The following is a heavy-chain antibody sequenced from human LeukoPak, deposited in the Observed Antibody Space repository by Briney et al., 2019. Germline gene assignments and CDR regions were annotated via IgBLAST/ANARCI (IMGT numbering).Heavy chain of an antibody. D-gene: IGHD5-18*01. J-gene: IGHJ4*02. CDR1: GFTFSSYA. Sequence: GGSLRLSCAASGFTFSSYAMNWVRQAPGKGLEWVSTISGSGDSTYYADSVKGRFTISRDNSKNTLYLQMNSLRAEDTAVYYCARDRGHSCGYWGQGTLVTVSS. CDR3: ARDRGHSCGY. V-gene: IGHV3-23*01. CDR2: ISGSGDST.